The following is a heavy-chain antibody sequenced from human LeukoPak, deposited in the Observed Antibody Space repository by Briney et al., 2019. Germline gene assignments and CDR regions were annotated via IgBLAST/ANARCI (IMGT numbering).Heavy chain of an antibody. V-gene: IGHV1-58*02. D-gene: IGHD3-3*01. Sequence: SVKVSCKASGFTFTSSAMQWVRQARGQRLEWIGWIVVGSGNTNYTQKFQERVTITRDMSTSTAYMELSSLRSDDTAVYYCARMRGPCGYDNWGQGTLVTVSS. CDR2: IVVGSGNT. J-gene: IGHJ4*02. CDR3: ARMRGPCGYDN. CDR1: GFTFTSSA.